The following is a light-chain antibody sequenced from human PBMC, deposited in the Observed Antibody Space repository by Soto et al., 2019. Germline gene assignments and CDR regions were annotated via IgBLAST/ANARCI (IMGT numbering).Light chain of an antibody. Sequence: QSALTQPPSASGSPGQSVTISCTGTSSDVGGYNFVSWYQQYPGKAPKLMIYEVSKRPSGVPDRFSGSKSGNTASLTVSGLQAEDEADYHCSSYAGSKLVFGGGTKLIVL. CDR2: EVS. CDR3: SSYAGSKLV. V-gene: IGLV2-8*01. CDR1: SSDVGGYNF. J-gene: IGLJ2*01.